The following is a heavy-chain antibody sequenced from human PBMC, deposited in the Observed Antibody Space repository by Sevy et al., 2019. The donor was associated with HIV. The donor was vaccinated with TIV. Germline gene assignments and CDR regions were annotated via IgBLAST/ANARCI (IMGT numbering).Heavy chain of an antibody. CDR2: INTSGST. Sequence: SETLSLTCTVSGDSFSSYFWAWIRQPAGKGLEWIGRINTSGSTNYNPSPKRRVTMSVDTSKSQFSLKVTSLTAADTAIYFCARSNWVTATNGFSTSYYFDYWGQGSLVTVSS. CDR3: ARSNWVTATNGFSTSYYFDY. V-gene: IGHV4-4*07. D-gene: IGHD4-4*01. CDR1: GDSFSSYF. J-gene: IGHJ4*02.